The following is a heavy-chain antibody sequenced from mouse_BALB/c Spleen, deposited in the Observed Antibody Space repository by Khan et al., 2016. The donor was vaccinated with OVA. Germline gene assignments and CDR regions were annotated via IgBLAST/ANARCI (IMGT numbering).Heavy chain of an antibody. Sequence: EVELVESGGGLVQPGGSRKLSCAASGFTFIDYGMAWVRQTPGKGPEWIAFISSVAYSIYYADTVTGRFTISRENAKYTLYLEMSSLRSDDTAIYYCARGVFAYWGQGTLVTVSA. CDR1: GFTFIDYG. CDR2: ISSVAYSI. J-gene: IGHJ3*01. V-gene: IGHV5-15*02. CDR3: ARGVFAY.